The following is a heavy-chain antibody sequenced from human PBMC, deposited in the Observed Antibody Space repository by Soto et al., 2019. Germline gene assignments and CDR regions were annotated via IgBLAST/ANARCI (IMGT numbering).Heavy chain of an antibody. D-gene: IGHD2-21*02. CDR1: GFTFSSYA. CDR2: ISYDGSNK. J-gene: IGHJ4*02. Sequence: VQLVESGGGVVQPGRSLRLSCAACGFTFSSYAMHWVRQAPGKGLEWVAVISYDGSNKYYADSVKGRFTISRDNSKNTLYLQMNSLRAEDTAVYYCASVGFVYCGGDCLPDYWGQGTLVTVSS. V-gene: IGHV3-30-3*01. CDR3: ASVGFVYCGGDCLPDY.